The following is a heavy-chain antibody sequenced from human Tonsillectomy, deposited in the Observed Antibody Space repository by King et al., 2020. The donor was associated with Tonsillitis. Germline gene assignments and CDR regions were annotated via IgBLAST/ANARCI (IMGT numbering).Heavy chain of an antibody. V-gene: IGHV3-30*18. CDR2: ISYDGSNK. CDR3: AKDGALPPRGMLDV. J-gene: IGHJ6*02. D-gene: IGHD1-26*01. Sequence: VQLVESGGGVVQPGRPLRLSCAASGFTFSSYGMHWVRQAPGKGLEWVAVISYDGSNKYYADSVKGRFTISRDNSKNTLYLQMNSLRAEETAVYYCAKDGALPPRGMLDVWGQGTTVTVSS. CDR1: GFTFSSYG.